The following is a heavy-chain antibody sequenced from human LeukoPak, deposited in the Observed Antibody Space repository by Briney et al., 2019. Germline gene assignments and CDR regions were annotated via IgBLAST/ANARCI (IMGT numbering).Heavy chain of an antibody. D-gene: IGHD5-12*01. CDR3: ASVVATTHYGMDV. CDR2: INPNSGGT. J-gene: IGHJ6*02. Sequence: ASVKVSCKASGYTFTGYYMHWVRQAPGQGLEWMGWINPNSGGTNYAQKFQGRVTMTRDTSISTAHMELSRLRSDDTAVYYCASVVATTHYGMDVWGQGTTVTVSS. V-gene: IGHV1-2*02. CDR1: GYTFTGYY.